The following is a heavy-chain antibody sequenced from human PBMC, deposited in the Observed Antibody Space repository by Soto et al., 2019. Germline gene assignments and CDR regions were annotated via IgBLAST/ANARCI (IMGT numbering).Heavy chain of an antibody. CDR1: GYSFTSYW. CDR3: ARLAPGIAVADTLFDY. D-gene: IGHD6-19*01. Sequence: LGESLKISCKGSGYSFTSYWISWVRQMPGKGLEWMGRIDPSDSYTNYSPSFQGHVTISADKSISTAYLQWSSLKASDTAMYYCARLAPGIAVADTLFDYWGQGTLVTVSS. V-gene: IGHV5-10-1*01. J-gene: IGHJ4*02. CDR2: IDPSDSYT.